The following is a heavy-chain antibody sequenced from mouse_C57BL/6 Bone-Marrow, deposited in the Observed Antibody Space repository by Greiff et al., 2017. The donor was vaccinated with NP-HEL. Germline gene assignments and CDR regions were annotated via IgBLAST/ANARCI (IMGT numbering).Heavy chain of an antibody. J-gene: IGHJ4*01. D-gene: IGHD3-2*01. V-gene: IGHV1-50*01. CDR2: IDPSDSYT. CDR3: ARKTALAMDY. CDR1: GYTFTSYW. Sequence: VKLQQPGAELVKPGASVKLSCKASGYTFTSYWMQWVKQRPGQGLEWIGEIDPSDSYTNYNQKFKGKATLTVDTSSSTAYMQLSSLTSEDSAVYYCARKTALAMDYWGQGTSVTVSS.